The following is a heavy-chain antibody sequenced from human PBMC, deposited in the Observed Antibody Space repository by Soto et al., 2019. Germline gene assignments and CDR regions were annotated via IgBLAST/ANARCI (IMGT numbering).Heavy chain of an antibody. Sequence: QVQLVESGGGVVQPGRSLRLSCAASGFTFSSYGMHWVRQAPGKGLEWVAVIWYDGSNKYYADSVKGRFTISRDNSKNTLYLQMNSLRAEDTAVYYCARAPGTVNSWFDPWGQGTLVTVSS. CDR2: IWYDGSNK. V-gene: IGHV3-33*01. D-gene: IGHD1-7*01. CDR3: ARAPGTVNSWFDP. CDR1: GFTFSSYG. J-gene: IGHJ5*02.